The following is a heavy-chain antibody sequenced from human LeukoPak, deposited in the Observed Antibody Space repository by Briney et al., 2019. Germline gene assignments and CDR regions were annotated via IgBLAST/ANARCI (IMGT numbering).Heavy chain of an antibody. D-gene: IGHD3-22*01. J-gene: IGHJ4*02. CDR3: AREYYYDGSGYYGSDY. CDR2: ISGSGGST. Sequence: GGSLRLSCAASGFTFSSSAMSWVRQAPGKGLEWVSAISGSGGSTYYADSVKGRFTISRDNSKNTLYLQMSSLRAEDTAVYYCAREYYYDGSGYYGSDYWGQGTLVTVSS. CDR1: GFTFSSSA. V-gene: IGHV3-23*01.